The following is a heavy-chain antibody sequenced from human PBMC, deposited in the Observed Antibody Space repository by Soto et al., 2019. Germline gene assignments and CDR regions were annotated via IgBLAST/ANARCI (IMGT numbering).Heavy chain of an antibody. CDR2: ISNRGDT. CDR3: AREPRYCRGGSCSITGDAYDI. CDR1: GFIVSDTY. J-gene: IGHJ3*02. V-gene: IGHV3-66*01. Sequence: EVQLVESGGGLVQPGGSLRLSCTASGFIVSDTYVNWVCQAPGKGLEWVSVISNRGDTHYADSVRGRFSLSRDISDNTLHLQMNNLRVEDTAVYYCAREPRYCRGGSCSITGDAYDIWGQGTMVTVSS. D-gene: IGHD2-15*01.